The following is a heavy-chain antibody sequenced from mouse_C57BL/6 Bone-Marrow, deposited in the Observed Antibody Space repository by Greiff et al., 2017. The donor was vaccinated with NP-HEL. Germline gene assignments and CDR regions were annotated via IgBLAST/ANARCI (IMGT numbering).Heavy chain of an antibody. CDR3: ARGNWDESAMDY. CDR2: ISNGGGST. J-gene: IGHJ4*01. D-gene: IGHD4-1*01. V-gene: IGHV5-12*01. Sequence: VQLKESGGGLVQPGGSLKLSCAASGFTFSDYYMYWVRQTPEKRLEWVAYISNGGGSTYYPDTVKGRFTISRDNAKNTLYLQMSRLKSEDTAMYYCARGNWDESAMDYWGQGTSVTVSS. CDR1: GFTFSDYY.